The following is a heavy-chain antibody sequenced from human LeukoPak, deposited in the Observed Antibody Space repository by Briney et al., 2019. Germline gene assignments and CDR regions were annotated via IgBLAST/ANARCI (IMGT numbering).Heavy chain of an antibody. CDR1: GFTFSSYA. D-gene: IGHD2/OR15-2a*01. J-gene: IGHJ6*03. Sequence: SGGSLRLSCAASGFTFSSYAMSWVRQAPGKGLEWVSSISSSSSYIYYGDSVKGRFTISRDNAKNSLYLQMNSLRAEDTAVYYCAREYFRHYYMDVWGKGTTVTISS. CDR2: ISSSSSYI. CDR3: AREYFRHYYMDV. V-gene: IGHV3-21*01.